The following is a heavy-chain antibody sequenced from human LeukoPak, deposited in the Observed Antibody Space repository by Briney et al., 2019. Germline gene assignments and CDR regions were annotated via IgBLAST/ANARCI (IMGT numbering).Heavy chain of an antibody. V-gene: IGHV4-34*01. CDR3: ATTSQLGSYNWFDP. J-gene: IGHJ5*02. CDR1: GASLSDYY. CDR2: VDHIGVT. Sequence: SETLSLTCAVYGASLSDYYWSWIRQSPGRGLEWIGEVDHIGVTKYNPSLKGRVTISRDTSKNQFSLDLTSVTAADSAVYYCATTSQLGSYNWFDPWGKGTLVTVSS. D-gene: IGHD1-1*01.